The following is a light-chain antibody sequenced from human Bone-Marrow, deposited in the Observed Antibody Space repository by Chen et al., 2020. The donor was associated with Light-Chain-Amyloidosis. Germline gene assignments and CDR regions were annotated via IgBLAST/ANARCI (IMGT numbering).Light chain of an antibody. CDR3: QSYQGSSQGV. Sequence: NFMLTQPHPVSESPGKTVIISCTRSRGSIATNYVQWYQQRPGSSPTTVIYEDDQRPSGVPDRFSGSIDRSSNSASLTISGLKTEDEADYYCQSYQGSSQGVFGGGTKLTVL. J-gene: IGLJ3*02. V-gene: IGLV6-57*01. CDR1: RGSIATNY. CDR2: EDD.